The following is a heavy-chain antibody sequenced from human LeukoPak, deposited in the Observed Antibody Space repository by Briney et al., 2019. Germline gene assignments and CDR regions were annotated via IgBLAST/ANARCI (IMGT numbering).Heavy chain of an antibody. CDR3: ARFFYSYFDF. CDR1: GGSISSSNW. V-gene: IGHV4-4*02. CDR2: IYHSGST. D-gene: IGHD2-15*01. Sequence: PSETLSLTCAVSGGSISSSNWWNWVRQPPGKGLEWIGEIYHSGSTNYNPSLKSRVTISVDTSQNQFSLHLSSVTAADTAVYYCARFFYSYFDFWGQGKLVTVSS. J-gene: IGHJ4*02.